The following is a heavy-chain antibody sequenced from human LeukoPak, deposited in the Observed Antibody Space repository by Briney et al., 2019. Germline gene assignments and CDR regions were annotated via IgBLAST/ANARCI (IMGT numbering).Heavy chain of an antibody. CDR3: ARETHYGDNPFDY. D-gene: IGHD4/OR15-4a*01. Sequence: ASVKVSCKASGYTFTRYDINWVRQATGQGLEWMGWMNPNSGNTGYAQKFQGRVTITTDESTSTAYMELSRLRSEDTAVYYCARETHYGDNPFDYWGQGTLVTVSS. J-gene: IGHJ4*02. V-gene: IGHV1-8*03. CDR2: MNPNSGNT. CDR1: GYTFTRYD.